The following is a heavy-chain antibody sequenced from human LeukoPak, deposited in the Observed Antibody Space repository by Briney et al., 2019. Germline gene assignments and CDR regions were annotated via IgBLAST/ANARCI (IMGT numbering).Heavy chain of an antibody. CDR2: ISYDGSNK. CDR3: AKDWPNYYGMDV. Sequence: GGSLRLSCAASGFTFSTYGMHWVRQAPGKGLEWVAVISYDGSNKYYADTVKGRFTISRDNSKNTLYLQMNSLRAEDTAVYYCAKDWPNYYGMDVWGQGTTVTVSS. CDR1: GFTFSTYG. J-gene: IGHJ6*02. V-gene: IGHV3-30*18.